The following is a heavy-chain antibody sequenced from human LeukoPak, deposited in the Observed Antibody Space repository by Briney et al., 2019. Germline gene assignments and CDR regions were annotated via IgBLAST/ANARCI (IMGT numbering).Heavy chain of an antibody. CDR3: AKMGAGTTSRWFDP. V-gene: IGHV3-21*04. J-gene: IGHJ5*02. CDR1: GFTFSSYS. CDR2: ISSSSSYI. D-gene: IGHD1-7*01. Sequence: GGSLRLSCAASGFTFSSYSMNWVRQAPGKGLEWVSSISSSSSYIYYADSVKGRFTISRDNSKNTLYLQMNSLRAEDTAVYYCAKMGAGTTSRWFDPWGQGTLVTVSS.